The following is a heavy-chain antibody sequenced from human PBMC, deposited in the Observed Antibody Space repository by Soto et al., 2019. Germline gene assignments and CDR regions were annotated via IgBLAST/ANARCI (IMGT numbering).Heavy chain of an antibody. Sequence: PGESLKISCKHSGFNFPTFWIAWVRQMPGKGLEWMGTIYPDDSDTRYSPSFQGQVTISADKSIQTAYLQWGSLKASHTAMYYCTRHVSLGDAFDIWGQGIMVTV. CDR3: TRHVSLGDAFDI. CDR1: GFNFPTFW. D-gene: IGHD6-13*01. CDR2: IYPDDSDT. V-gene: IGHV5-51*01. J-gene: IGHJ3*02.